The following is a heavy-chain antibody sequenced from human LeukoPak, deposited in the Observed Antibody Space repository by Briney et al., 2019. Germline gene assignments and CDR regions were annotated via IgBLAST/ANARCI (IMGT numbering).Heavy chain of an antibody. Sequence: SETLSLTCAVYVGSFSDYHWNWIRQSPGKGLEWIGEINHSGSTNYNPSLKSRVTISVDTSKNQFSLKLSSVTAADTAVYYCARLSLAPWYYDLWGRGTLVTVSS. V-gene: IGHV4-34*01. D-gene: IGHD3-3*02. J-gene: IGHJ2*01. CDR1: VGSFSDYH. CDR3: ARLSLAPWYYDL. CDR2: INHSGST.